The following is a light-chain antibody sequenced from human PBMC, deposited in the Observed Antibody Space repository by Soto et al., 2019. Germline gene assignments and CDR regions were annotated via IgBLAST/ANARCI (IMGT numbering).Light chain of an antibody. J-gene: IGKJ2*01. V-gene: IGKV3-15*01. CDR1: QSVSSS. CDR2: GAS. CDR3: QQYNNGPTYT. Sequence: EIVMTQSPATLSVSPGERATLSCRASQSVSSSLAWYQQKPGQAPRLLIYGASTRATGIPARFSGSGSGTEFTLTSSSLQSEDCAVYYCQQYNNGPTYTFGQGTKLEIK.